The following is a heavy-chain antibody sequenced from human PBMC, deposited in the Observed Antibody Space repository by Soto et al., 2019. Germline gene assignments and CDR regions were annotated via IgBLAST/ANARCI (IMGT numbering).Heavy chain of an antibody. CDR2: IKGDESVT. D-gene: IGHD2-2*02. V-gene: IGHV3-74*01. CDR3: ARGIPGHYAVAV. Sequence: PAWSLGLSCAASGDTFIDSWIHSVRQPPGKGLVWVSRIKGDESVTNYADSVKGRFTVSRDNAKNTVYLQINSLRVEDTAVYYCARGIPGHYAVAVWGQGTTVTVSS. CDR1: GDTFIDSW. J-gene: IGHJ6*02.